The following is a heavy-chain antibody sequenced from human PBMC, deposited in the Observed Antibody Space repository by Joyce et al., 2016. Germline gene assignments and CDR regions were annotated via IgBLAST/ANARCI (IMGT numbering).Heavy chain of an antibody. CDR2: INPNSGGT. J-gene: IGHJ4*02. D-gene: IGHD5-18*01. Sequence: QVQLVQSGAEVKKPGASVKVSCKTSGYTFTCYYLHWLRQAPGQGLEWMGWINPNSGGTNYAQRFQGRVTMTRDTSITTAYMELRSLRSDDTAVFYCARDCGSGYSSDYWGQGTLVTVSS. CDR3: ARDCGSGYSSDY. V-gene: IGHV1-2*02. CDR1: GYTFTCYY.